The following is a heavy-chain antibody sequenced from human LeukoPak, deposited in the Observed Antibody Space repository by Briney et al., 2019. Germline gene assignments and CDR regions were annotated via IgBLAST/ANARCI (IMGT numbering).Heavy chain of an antibody. D-gene: IGHD3-3*01. V-gene: IGHV1-69*13. CDR1: GGTFSSYA. CDR2: IIPIFGTA. J-gene: IGHJ6*02. Sequence: ASVKVSCKASGGTFSSYAISWVRQAPGQGLEWMGGIIPIFGTANYAQKFQGRVTITADESTSTAYMELSSLRSEDTAVYYCARDREWLSYYYYYGMDVWGQGTTVTVSS. CDR3: ARDREWLSYYYYYGMDV.